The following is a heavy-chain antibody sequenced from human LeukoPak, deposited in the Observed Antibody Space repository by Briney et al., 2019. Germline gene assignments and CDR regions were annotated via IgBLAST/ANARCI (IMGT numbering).Heavy chain of an antibody. D-gene: IGHD3-10*01. V-gene: IGHV1-46*01. CDR2: INPSGGST. Sequence: ASVQVSCKASGYTFTSYYMHWVRQAPGQGLEWTGIINPSGGSTSYAQKFQGRVTMTRDTSTSTVYMELSSLRSEDTAVNYCARGLRITMVRGVTNWFDPWGQGTLVTVSS. CDR3: ARGLRITMVRGVTNWFDP. J-gene: IGHJ5*02. CDR1: GYTFTSYY.